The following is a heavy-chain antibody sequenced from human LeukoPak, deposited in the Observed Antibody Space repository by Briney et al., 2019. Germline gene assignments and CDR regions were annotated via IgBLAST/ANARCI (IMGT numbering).Heavy chain of an antibody. Sequence: GGSLRLSCAASGFTFSNYAMHWVRQAPGKGLEWVAVISSDGSNKYYADSVKGRFTFSRDNSKDTLYLQMTSLRAEDTAVYYCARVNFAAAAMDVWGKGTTVTVSS. CDR2: ISSDGSNK. CDR1: GFTFSNYA. J-gene: IGHJ6*04. V-gene: IGHV3-30*04. CDR3: ARVNFAAAAMDV. D-gene: IGHD6-13*01.